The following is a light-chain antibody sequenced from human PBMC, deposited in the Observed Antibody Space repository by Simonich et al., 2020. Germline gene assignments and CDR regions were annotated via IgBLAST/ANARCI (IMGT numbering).Light chain of an antibody. CDR3: CSYAGSSTYVV. CDR1: SSDVGIYNL. Sequence: QSALTQPASVSGSPGQSLTISCTGTSSDVGIYNLVSWYQQHPGKAPKLMIYEGSKRPSGVSNRFSGSKSGNTASLTISGLQAEDEADYYCCSYAGSSTYVVFGGGTKLTVL. V-gene: IGLV2-23*01. CDR2: EGS. J-gene: IGLJ2*01.